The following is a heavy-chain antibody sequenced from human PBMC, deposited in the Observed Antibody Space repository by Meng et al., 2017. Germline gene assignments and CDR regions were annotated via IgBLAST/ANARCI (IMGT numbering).Heavy chain of an antibody. J-gene: IGHJ5*02. V-gene: IGHV1-18*01. CDR3: ARWHYSSGWSIDSWFDP. D-gene: IGHD6-19*01. CDR2: FSNYNGYT. Sequence: ASVKVSCKASGYTFSSYGISWVRQAPGEGLEWMGWFSNYNGYTNSAQNFQGRVTMTTDSSTSTAYMELRSLRSDDTAVYYCARWHYSSGWSIDSWFDPWGQGTLVTVSS. CDR1: GYTFSSYG.